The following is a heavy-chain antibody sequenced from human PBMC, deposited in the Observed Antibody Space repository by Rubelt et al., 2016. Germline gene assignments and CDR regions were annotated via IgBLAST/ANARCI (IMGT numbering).Heavy chain of an antibody. Sequence: VQLVESGGGLVQPGGSLRLSCAASGFDFSHYGMHWVRQAPGKGLESVAIIWSDGSNKDYTDSVKGRFTISRDNSKNTLYLEINSLRVEDTAVYYCGRDWGKGDSFYIDVWGKGTTVTVSS. CDR1: GFDFSHYG. CDR2: IWSDGSNK. V-gene: IGHV3-33*08. J-gene: IGHJ6*03. D-gene: IGHD2-21*01. CDR3: GRDWGKGDSFYIDV.